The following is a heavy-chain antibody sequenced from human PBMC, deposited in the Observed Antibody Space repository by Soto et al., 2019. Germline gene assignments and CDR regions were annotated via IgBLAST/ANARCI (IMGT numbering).Heavy chain of an antibody. CDR2: ISSSSSYR. J-gene: IGHJ4*02. D-gene: IGHD3-16*01. Sequence: GSLRLSCAVSGFTFSTYGMSWVRQAPGKGLEWVSSISSSSSYRDYAGSVKGRFTISRDNAKNSLYLQMNSLRVEDTAVYFCFGGNGGPQWGQGTLVTVSS. CDR3: FGGNGGPQ. CDR1: GFTFSTYG. V-gene: IGHV3-21*04.